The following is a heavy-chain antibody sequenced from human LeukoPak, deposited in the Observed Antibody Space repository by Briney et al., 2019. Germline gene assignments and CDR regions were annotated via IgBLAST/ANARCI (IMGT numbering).Heavy chain of an antibody. CDR2: ISAYNGNT. V-gene: IGHV1-18*01. J-gene: IGHJ4*02. CDR1: GYTFTSYG. CDR3: ATRLANEMIGGFDY. Sequence: ASVKVSCKASGYTFTSYGISWVRQAPGQGLEWMGWISAYNGNTNYAQKLQGRVTMTTDTSTSTAYMELRSLRSDDTAVYYCATRLANEMIGGFDYWGQGTLVTVSS. D-gene: IGHD3-22*01.